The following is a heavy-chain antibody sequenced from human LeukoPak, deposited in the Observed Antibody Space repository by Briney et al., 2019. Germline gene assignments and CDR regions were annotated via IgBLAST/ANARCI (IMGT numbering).Heavy chain of an antibody. CDR2: IYSGGNT. D-gene: IGHD1-26*01. CDR1: GFTVSSSP. J-gene: IGHJ5*02. V-gene: IGHV3-53*04. Sequence: SGGSLRLSCAASGFTVSSSPINWVRQAPGRGLEWVSVIYSGGNTFYADSVKGRFTISRHNSENTLYLQMNSLSADDTAVCYCVRLMGSGWFDPWGQGTLVTVFS. CDR3: VRLMGSGWFDP.